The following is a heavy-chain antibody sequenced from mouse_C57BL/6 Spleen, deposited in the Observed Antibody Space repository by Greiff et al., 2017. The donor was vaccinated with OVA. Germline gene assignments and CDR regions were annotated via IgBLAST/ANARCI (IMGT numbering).Heavy chain of an antibody. Sequence: QVQLQQPGAELVKPGASVKLSCKASGYTFTSYWMHWVKQRPGQGLEWIGMIHPNSGSTNYNEKFKSKATLTVDKSSSTAYMQLRRLPSEDSAVYDCVRVGYSLTEDMDVWGKGTSVTVSS. D-gene: IGHD2-3*01. CDR3: VRVGYSLTEDMDV. CDR2: IHPNSGST. J-gene: IGHJ4*01. CDR1: GYTFTSYW. V-gene: IGHV1-64*01.